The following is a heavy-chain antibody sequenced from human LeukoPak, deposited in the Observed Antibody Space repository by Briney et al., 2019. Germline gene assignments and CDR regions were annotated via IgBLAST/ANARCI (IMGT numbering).Heavy chain of an antibody. CDR1: GFTFSSYE. Sequence: GGSLRLSCAASGFTFSSYEVNWVRQAPGKGLERVSYISSSGSTIYYADSVKGRFTISRDNAKNSLYLQMNSLRAEDTAVYYCARAGDYYDSSGYYRGAAFDIWGQGTMVTVSS. CDR3: ARAGDYYDSSGYYRGAAFDI. D-gene: IGHD3-22*01. J-gene: IGHJ3*02. V-gene: IGHV3-48*03. CDR2: ISSSGSTI.